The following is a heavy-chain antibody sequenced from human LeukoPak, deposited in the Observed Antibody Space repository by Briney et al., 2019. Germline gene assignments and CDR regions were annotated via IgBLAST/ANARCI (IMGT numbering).Heavy chain of an antibody. CDR3: ASLRFLEWLEAFDI. CDR2: IYHSGST. J-gene: IGHJ3*02. V-gene: IGHV4-4*02. CDR1: AFTFSSYSM. D-gene: IGHD3-3*01. Sequence: GSLRLSCAASAFTFSSYSMNWVRQPPGKGLEWIGEIYHSGSTNYNPSLKSRVTISVDKSKNQFSLKLSSVTAADTAVYYCASLRFLEWLEAFDIWGQGTVVTVSS.